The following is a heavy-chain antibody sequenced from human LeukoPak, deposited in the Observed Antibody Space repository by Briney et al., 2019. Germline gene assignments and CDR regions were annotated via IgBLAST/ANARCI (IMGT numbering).Heavy chain of an antibody. CDR3: ARDGYHYGQFDY. CDR1: GYTFTDYY. D-gene: IGHD3-10*01. V-gene: IGHV1-2*02. Sequence: GASVKVSCKASGYTFTDYYIHWVRQAPGQGLEWMGWINPNSGGTNCAQKFQGRVTMTRDTSISTVYMELNRLRSDDTAVYYCARDGYHYGQFDYWGQGTLVTVSS. J-gene: IGHJ4*02. CDR2: INPNSGGT.